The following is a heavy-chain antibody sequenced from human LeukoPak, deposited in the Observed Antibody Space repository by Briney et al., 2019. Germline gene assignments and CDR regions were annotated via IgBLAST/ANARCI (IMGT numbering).Heavy chain of an antibody. CDR3: AKGDPTYYYDSSGYYYPRYYYGMDV. J-gene: IGHJ6*02. CDR2: ISGSGGST. Sequence: GGSLRLSCAASGFTFSSYAMSWVRQAPGKGLEWVSAISGSGGSTYYADSVKGRFTISRGNSKNTLYLQMNSLRAEDTAVYYCAKGDPTYYYDSSGYYYPRYYYGMDVWGQGTTVTVSS. V-gene: IGHV3-23*01. D-gene: IGHD3-22*01. CDR1: GFTFSSYA.